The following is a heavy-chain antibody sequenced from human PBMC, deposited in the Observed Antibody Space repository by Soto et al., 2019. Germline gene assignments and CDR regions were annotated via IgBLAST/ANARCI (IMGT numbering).Heavy chain of an antibody. CDR3: ARGFSSWYFQFAY. Sequence: TSETLSLTCAVSGGSISSSNWWSWVRQPPGKGLEWIGEIYHSGSTNYNPSLKSRVTISVDKSKNQFSLKLSSVTAADTAVYYCARGFSSWYFQFAYWGQGTLVTVSS. V-gene: IGHV4-4*02. CDR1: GGSISSSNW. CDR2: IYHSGST. J-gene: IGHJ4*02. D-gene: IGHD6-13*01.